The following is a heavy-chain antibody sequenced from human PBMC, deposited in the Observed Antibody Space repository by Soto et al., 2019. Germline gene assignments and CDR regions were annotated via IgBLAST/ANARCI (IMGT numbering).Heavy chain of an antibody. V-gene: IGHV1-46*01. J-gene: IGHJ6*02. CDR3: ARESLLGYSGYDPHFYYYYGMDV. Sequence: QVQLVQSGAEVKKPGASVKVSCKASGYTFTSYYMHWVRQAPGQGLEWMGIINPSGGSTSYAQKFQGRVTMTRDTSTSTVYMELSSLRSEDTAVYYCARESLLGYSGYDPHFYYYYGMDVWGQGTTVTVSS. CDR2: INPSGGST. CDR1: GYTFTSYY. D-gene: IGHD5-12*01.